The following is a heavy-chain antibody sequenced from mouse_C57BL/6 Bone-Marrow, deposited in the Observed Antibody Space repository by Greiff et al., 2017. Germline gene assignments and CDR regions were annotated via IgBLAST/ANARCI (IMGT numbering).Heavy chain of an antibody. Sequence: EVKLQESGPGLVKPSQSLSLTCSVTGYSITSGYYWNWIRQFPGNKLEWMGYISYDGSNNYNPSLKNRISITRDTSKNQFFLKLNSVTTEDTATYYCARDTVDVWGTGTTVTVSS. V-gene: IGHV3-6*01. CDR3: ARDTVDV. J-gene: IGHJ1*03. CDR2: ISYDGSN. D-gene: IGHD1-1*01. CDR1: GYSITSGYY.